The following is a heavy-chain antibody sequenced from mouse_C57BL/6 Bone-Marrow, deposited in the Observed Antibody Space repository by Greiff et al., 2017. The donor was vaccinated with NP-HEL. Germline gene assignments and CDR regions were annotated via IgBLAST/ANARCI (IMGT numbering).Heavy chain of an antibody. CDR2: IYPGDGDT. V-gene: IGHV1-82*01. CDR3: AREGGVSYFDY. CDR1: GYAFSSSW. D-gene: IGHD6-2*01. Sequence: QVQLQQSGPELVKPGASVKISCKASGYAFSSSWMNWVKQRPGKGLEWIGRIYPGDGDTNYNGKFKGKATLTADKSSSTAYMQLSSLTSEDSAVYFCAREGGVSYFDYWGQGTTLTVSS. J-gene: IGHJ2*01.